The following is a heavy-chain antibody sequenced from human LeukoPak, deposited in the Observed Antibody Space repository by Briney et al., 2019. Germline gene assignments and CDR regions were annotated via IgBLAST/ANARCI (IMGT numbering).Heavy chain of an antibody. V-gene: IGHV3-11*04. Sequence: EGSLRLSCAASGFSFSDFYMSWIRQAPGMGLEWISYIGTRSNPIYYADSVKGRFTISRDDAKNSLYLQMNSLRVEDTAQYYCARPMISVMSLGADFWGQGSLVTVSS. D-gene: IGHD3/OR15-3a*01. J-gene: IGHJ4*02. CDR3: ARPMISVMSLGADF. CDR2: IGTRSNPI. CDR1: GFSFSDFY.